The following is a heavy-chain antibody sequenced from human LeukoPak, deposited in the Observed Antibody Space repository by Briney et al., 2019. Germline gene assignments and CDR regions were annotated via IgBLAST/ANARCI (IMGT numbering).Heavy chain of an antibody. CDR2: IRGDDYT. V-gene: IGHV3-21*01. CDR1: GFTFSTYA. CDR3: ARETYDFWSGRLSSPFDY. J-gene: IGHJ4*02. D-gene: IGHD3-3*01. Sequence: GGSLRISCAASGFTFSTYAMSWVRQAPGNGLEWVSTIRGDDYTYYADSVKGRLTISRDNAKNSLYLQMNSLRAEDTAVYYCARETYDFWSGRLSSPFDYWGQGTLVTVSS.